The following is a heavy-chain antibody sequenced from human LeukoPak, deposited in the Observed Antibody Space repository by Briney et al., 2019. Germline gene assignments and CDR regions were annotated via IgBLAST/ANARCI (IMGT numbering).Heavy chain of an antibody. CDR3: ARTVTMVRGVIAEYNWFDP. D-gene: IGHD3-10*01. Sequence: GGSLRLSCATSGFTVSSNYMSWVRQAPGKGLGWVSVIYSGGSTYYADSVKGRFTISRHNSKNTLYLQMNSLRAEDTAVYYCARTVTMVRGVIAEYNWFDPWGQGTLVTVSS. CDR2: IYSGGST. CDR1: GFTVSSNY. J-gene: IGHJ5*02. V-gene: IGHV3-53*04.